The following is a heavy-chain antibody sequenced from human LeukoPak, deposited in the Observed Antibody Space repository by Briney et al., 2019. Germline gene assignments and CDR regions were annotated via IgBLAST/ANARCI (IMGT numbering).Heavy chain of an antibody. CDR2: IIPIFGTA. J-gene: IGHJ3*02. CDR3: ARERSYGYDI. V-gene: IGHV1-69*05. Sequence: GASVKVSCKASGGTFSSYAISWVRQAPGQGLEWMGGIIPIFGTANYAQKFQGRVTITTDESTSTAYMELSSLRSEDTAVYYCARERSYGYDIWGQGTMVTVSS. CDR1: GGTFSSYA. D-gene: IGHD3-16*01.